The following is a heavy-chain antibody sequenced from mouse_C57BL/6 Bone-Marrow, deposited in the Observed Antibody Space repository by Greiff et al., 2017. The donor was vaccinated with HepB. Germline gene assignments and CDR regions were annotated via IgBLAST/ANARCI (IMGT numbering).Heavy chain of an antibody. D-gene: IGHD1-1*01. V-gene: IGHV5-12*01. J-gene: IGHJ1*03. Sequence: EVKLMESGGGLVQPGGSLKLSCAASGFTFSDYYMYWVRQTPEKRLEWVAYISNGGGSTYYPDTVKGRFTISRDNAKNTLYLQMSRLKSEDTAMYYCARLITTVVEYFDVWGTGTTVTVSS. CDR3: ARLITTVVEYFDV. CDR2: ISNGGGST. CDR1: GFTFSDYY.